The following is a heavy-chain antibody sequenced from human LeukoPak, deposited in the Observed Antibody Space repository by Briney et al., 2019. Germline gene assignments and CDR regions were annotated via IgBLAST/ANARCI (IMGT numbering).Heavy chain of an antibody. CDR2: IIPIFGTA. V-gene: IGHV1-69*13. Sequence: SVKVSCKGSGGTFSSYAISWVRQAPGQGLEWMGGIIPIFGTANYAQKFQGRVTITADESTSTAYMELSSLRSEDTAVYYCARIPRGHSGYDGNYYMDVWGKGTTVTVSS. CDR3: ARIPRGHSGYDGNYYMDV. J-gene: IGHJ6*03. CDR1: GGTFSSYA. D-gene: IGHD5-12*01.